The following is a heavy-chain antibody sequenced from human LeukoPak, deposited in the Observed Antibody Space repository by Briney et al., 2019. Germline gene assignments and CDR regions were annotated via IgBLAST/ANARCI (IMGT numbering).Heavy chain of an antibody. J-gene: IGHJ4*02. CDR2: ISAYNGNT. Sequence: ASVKVSCKASGYTFTSYGISWVRQAPGQGLEWMGWISAYNGNTNYAQKLQGRVTMTTDTSTSTAYMELRSLRSDDTAVYYCARERGALGQRLAPYDYWGKGTLVTVSS. V-gene: IGHV1-18*01. CDR1: GYTFTSYG. CDR3: ARERGALGQRLAPYDY. D-gene: IGHD6-25*01.